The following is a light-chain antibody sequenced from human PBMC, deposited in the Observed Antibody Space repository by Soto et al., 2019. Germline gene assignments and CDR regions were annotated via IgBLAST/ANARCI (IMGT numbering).Light chain of an antibody. CDR3: RSYAGSYTFV. V-gene: IGLV2-11*01. CDR1: SSDVGVYNY. J-gene: IGLJ1*01. CDR2: DVS. Sequence: QSARTQPRSVSGSPGQSVTISCTGTSSDVGVYNYVSWYQQYPGKAPKIMIYDVSKRPSGVPDRFSGSKSDNTASLTISGLQAEDEADYYCRSYAGSYTFVFGIGTKVTVL.